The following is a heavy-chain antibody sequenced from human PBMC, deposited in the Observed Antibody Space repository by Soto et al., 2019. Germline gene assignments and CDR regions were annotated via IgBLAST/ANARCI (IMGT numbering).Heavy chain of an antibody. V-gene: IGHV1-2*02. CDR2: INPKSGGT. CDR3: ARDLAKGGGSAGFDY. Sequence: QVQLVQSGAEVKKPGASVNVSCKASGYTFTVYYMHWVRQAPGQGLEWMGGINPKSGGTMYPQKFQGRVTMAWDTSISTAYMALTRVRSDDTAVYYCARDLAKGGGSAGFDYWGQGTLVTVSS. D-gene: IGHD1-26*01. CDR1: GYTFTVYY. J-gene: IGHJ4*02.